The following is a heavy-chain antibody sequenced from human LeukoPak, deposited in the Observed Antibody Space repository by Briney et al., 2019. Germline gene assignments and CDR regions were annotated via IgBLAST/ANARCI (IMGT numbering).Heavy chain of an antibody. Sequence: GASVKVSCKASGYTFTSYGISWVRQAPGQGLEGMGWISAYNGNTNYTQKLQGRVTMTTDTSTSTAYMKLRSLRSDDTAVYYCARDRVIVVVGDYWGQGTLVTVSS. V-gene: IGHV1-18*01. CDR1: GYTFTSYG. CDR2: ISAYNGNT. D-gene: IGHD3-22*01. CDR3: ARDRVIVVVGDY. J-gene: IGHJ4*02.